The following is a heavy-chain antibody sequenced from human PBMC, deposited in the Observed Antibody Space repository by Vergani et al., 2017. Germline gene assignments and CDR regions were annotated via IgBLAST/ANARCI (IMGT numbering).Heavy chain of an antibody. CDR2: IYYSGST. D-gene: IGHD6-13*01. Sequence: QVQLQESGPGLVKPSQTLSLTCSVSGGSISRNDYYWTWIRQPPGKGLEWLGYIYYSGSTYYNPYLKSRLTMSVDTSKNQFSLELSSVTASDTAMYYCASKPTGTTWYSVKYYFDFWGQGTLVAVSS. V-gene: IGHV4-30-4*08. CDR1: GGSISRNDYY. J-gene: IGHJ4*02. CDR3: ASKPTGTTWYSVKYYFDF.